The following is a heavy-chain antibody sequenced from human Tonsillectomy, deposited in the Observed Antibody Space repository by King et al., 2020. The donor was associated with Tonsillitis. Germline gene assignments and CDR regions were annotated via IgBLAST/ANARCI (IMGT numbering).Heavy chain of an antibody. J-gene: IGHJ4*02. CDR1: GFTFSHYW. CDR3: ARESRLHY. V-gene: IGHV3-7*01. Sequence: VQLVESGGNLVQPGGSLRLSCAPSGFTFSHYWMTWVRQAPGKGLECVAIIDPDGSDTYYLESVKGRFTIFRDNSKNSLYLQMNSLRAEDTAVYYCARESRLHYWGRGPLVTVSS. CDR2: IDPDGSDT.